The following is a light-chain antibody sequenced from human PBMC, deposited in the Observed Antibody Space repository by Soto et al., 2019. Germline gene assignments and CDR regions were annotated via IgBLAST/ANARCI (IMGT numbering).Light chain of an antibody. Sequence: EILLTHSPGTLSLSPGERATLSFRASQSLKARYLAWYQVKPGQAPRLLFYGASSRATGIPDRFIGSGSGTDFTLTITGLEPEDFAVYYCQQFHISRTFGQGTKVDIK. CDR1: QSLKARY. CDR3: QQFHISRT. V-gene: IGKV3-20*01. CDR2: GAS. J-gene: IGKJ1*01.